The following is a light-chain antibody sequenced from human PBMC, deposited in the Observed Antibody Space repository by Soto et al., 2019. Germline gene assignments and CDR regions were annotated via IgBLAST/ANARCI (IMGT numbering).Light chain of an antibody. V-gene: IGLV2-14*03. J-gene: IGLJ3*02. CDR2: DVS. CDR1: SSDVGGYNY. CDR3: CSYTTSSTRV. Sequence: QSALTQPASVSGSPGQSITISCTGTSSDVGGYNYVSWYQQHPGKVPKLMIHDVSNRPSGVSNRFSGSKSGNTASLTISGLQAEDEADYYCCSYTTSSTRVFGGGTKLTVL.